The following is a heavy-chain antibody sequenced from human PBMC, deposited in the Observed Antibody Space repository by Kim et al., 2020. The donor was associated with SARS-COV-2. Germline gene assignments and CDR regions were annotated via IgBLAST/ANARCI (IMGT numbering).Heavy chain of an antibody. Sequence: SETLSLTCTVSGGSISSYYWSWIRQPPGKGLEWIGYIYYSGSTNYNPSLKSLVTISVDTSKNQFSLKLSSVTAADTAVYYCARAPPVIYSSGWYGNWFDPWGQGTLVTVSS. V-gene: IGHV4-59*13. D-gene: IGHD6-19*01. CDR1: GGSISSYY. CDR2: IYYSGST. J-gene: IGHJ5*02. CDR3: ARAPPVIYSSGWYGNWFDP.